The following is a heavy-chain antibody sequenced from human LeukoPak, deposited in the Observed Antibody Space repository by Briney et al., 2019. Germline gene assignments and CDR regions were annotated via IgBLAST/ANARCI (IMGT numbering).Heavy chain of an antibody. V-gene: IGHV3-48*03. CDR1: GFSFSSHE. J-gene: IGHJ3*02. D-gene: IGHD1-26*01. CDR2: ISDSGSTI. CDR3: AREGYSGILGAFDI. Sequence: GGSLRLXCAASGFSFSSHEMHWVRQAPGKELEWLSYISDSGSTIHTADSVKGRFSSSRDNAKSSLYLQLNSLRAEDTAVYYCAREGYSGILGAFDIWGQGTMVTVSS.